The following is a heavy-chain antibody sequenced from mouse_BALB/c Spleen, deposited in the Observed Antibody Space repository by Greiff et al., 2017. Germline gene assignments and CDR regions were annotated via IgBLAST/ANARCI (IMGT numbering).Heavy chain of an antibody. CDR2: IDPSDSYT. Sequence: QVQLKESGAELAKPGASVKMSCKASGYTFTSYWMHWVKQRPGQGLEWIGVIDPSDSYTSYNQKFKGKATLTVDTSSSTAYMQLSSLTSEDSAVYYCTRSGSSDAMDYWGQGTSVTVSS. D-gene: IGHD1-1*01. CDR1: GYTFTSYW. J-gene: IGHJ4*01. CDR3: TRSGSSDAMDY. V-gene: IGHV1S127*01.